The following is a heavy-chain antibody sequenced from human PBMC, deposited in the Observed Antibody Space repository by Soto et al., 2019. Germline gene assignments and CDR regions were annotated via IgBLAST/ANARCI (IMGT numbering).Heavy chain of an antibody. CDR3: ARQSYYYGSGSYRNWFDP. V-gene: IGHV4-39*01. CDR2: IYYSGST. D-gene: IGHD3-10*01. CDR1: GGSISSSSYY. J-gene: IGHJ5*02. Sequence: QLQLQESGPGLVKPSETLSLTCTVSGGSISSSSYYWGWIRQPPGQGLEWIVSIYYSGSTYYNPSLKSRVTISVDTSKNQFALKLSSVSAADTAVYYCARQSYYYGSGSYRNWFDPWGQGTLVTVSS.